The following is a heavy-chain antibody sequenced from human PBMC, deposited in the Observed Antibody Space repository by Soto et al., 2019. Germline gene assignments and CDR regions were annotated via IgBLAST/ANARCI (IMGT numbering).Heavy chain of an antibody. V-gene: IGHV5-10-1*01. J-gene: IGHJ4*02. Sequence: ESLKISCTGFGYTFSTFWISWVRQMPGKGLEWMGRIDPSDSYTTYSPSFQGHVTISADKSISTAYLQWGSLKASDTAMYFCARLTTPKFDYWGQGTLVTVSS. CDR3: ARLTTPKFDY. CDR1: GYTFSTFW. CDR2: IDPSDSYT. D-gene: IGHD3-22*01.